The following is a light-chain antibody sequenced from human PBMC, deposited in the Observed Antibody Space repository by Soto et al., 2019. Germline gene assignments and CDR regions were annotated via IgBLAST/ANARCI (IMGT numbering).Light chain of an antibody. V-gene: IGLV1-47*01. Sequence: QPVLTQPPSASGTPGQSITISCSGSSSNIGSQYVYWYQQLPGTAPTVVIYKNNERPSGVPDRFSGSKSGTSASLAISGLRSEDEADYYCAAWDDSLSGRVFGGGTKVTVL. CDR2: KNN. CDR1: SSNIGSQY. J-gene: IGLJ3*02. CDR3: AAWDDSLSGRV.